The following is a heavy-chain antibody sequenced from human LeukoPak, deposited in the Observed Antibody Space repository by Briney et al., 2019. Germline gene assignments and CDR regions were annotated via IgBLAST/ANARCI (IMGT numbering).Heavy chain of an antibody. Sequence: GGSLRLSCAASGLTFSTYWMHWVRQAPGKGLVWVSRINGDGSLSYADSVKGRFTISRDNTKNMLYLQMNSLRAEDTAVYYCAGGASSTVHCWGQGTLVTVSS. CDR2: INGDGSL. CDR1: GLTFSTYW. D-gene: IGHD6-13*01. CDR3: AGGASSTVHC. V-gene: IGHV3-74*01. J-gene: IGHJ4*02.